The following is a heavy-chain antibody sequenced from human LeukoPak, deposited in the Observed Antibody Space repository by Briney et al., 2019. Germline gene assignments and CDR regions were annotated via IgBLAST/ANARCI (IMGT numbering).Heavy chain of an antibody. J-gene: IGHJ6*02. D-gene: IGHD5-12*01. CDR2: ISGSGGIT. V-gene: IGHV3-23*01. Sequence: QPGGSLRLSCAASGFTFSSYAMTWVRQAPGKGLEWVSGISGSGGITFYADSVKGRFTVSRDNSKNTLYVQMNSLRAEDTAVYYCAKDRGYDFSYGMDVWGQGTTVTVSS. CDR1: GFTFSSYA. CDR3: AKDRGYDFSYGMDV.